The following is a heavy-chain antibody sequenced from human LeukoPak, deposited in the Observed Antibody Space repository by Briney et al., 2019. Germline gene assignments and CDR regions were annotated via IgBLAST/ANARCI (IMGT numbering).Heavy chain of an antibody. CDR3: ARGGHDYGDYVFGY. J-gene: IGHJ4*02. CDR2: IYYSGST. D-gene: IGHD4-17*01. CDR1: GGSISSGGYY. Sequence: SETLSLTCTVSGGSISSGGYYWSWIRQHPGRGLEWIGYIYYSGSTYYNPSLKSRVTISVDTSKNQFSLKLSSVTAADTAVYYCARGGHDYGDYVFGYWGQGTLVTVSS. V-gene: IGHV4-31*03.